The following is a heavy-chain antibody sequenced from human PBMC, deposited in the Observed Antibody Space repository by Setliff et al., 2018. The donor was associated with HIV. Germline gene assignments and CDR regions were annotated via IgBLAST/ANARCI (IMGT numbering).Heavy chain of an antibody. D-gene: IGHD2-21*02. CDR1: GGSISSSTYY. CDR2: IYRSGST. CDR3: ATQGLTVPRPGGYFQH. Sequence: PSETLSLTCTVSGGSISSSTYYWGWIRQPPGKGLEWIGSIYRSGSTYDNPSLKSRVTISFDTSKNQFSLILTSVTAADTAVYYCATQGLTVPRPGGYFQHWGPGILVTVSS. J-gene: IGHJ1*01. V-gene: IGHV4-39*07.